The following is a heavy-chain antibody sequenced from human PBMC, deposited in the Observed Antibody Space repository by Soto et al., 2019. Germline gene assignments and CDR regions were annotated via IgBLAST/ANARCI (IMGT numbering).Heavy chain of an antibody. D-gene: IGHD4-4*01. Sequence: PSETLSLTCTVSGGSISSSSYYWGWIRQPPGKGLEWIGSIYYSGSTYYNPSLKSRVTISVDTSKNQFSLKLSSVTAADTAVYYCARHVPDDYRNYLPSWFDPGGQETLVTVSS. CDR1: GGSISSSSYY. J-gene: IGHJ5*02. V-gene: IGHV4-39*01. CDR2: IYYSGST. CDR3: ARHVPDDYRNYLPSWFDP.